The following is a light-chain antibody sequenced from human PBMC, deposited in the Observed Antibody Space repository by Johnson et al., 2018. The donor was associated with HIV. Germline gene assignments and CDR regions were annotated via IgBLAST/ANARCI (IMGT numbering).Light chain of an antibody. J-gene: IGLJ1*01. V-gene: IGLV1-51*02. CDR1: SSDIGKNY. CDR3: GTWVSSFSAPYV. CDR2: ENN. Sequence: QSVLTQPPSVSAAPGQKVTISCSGSSSDIGKNYVSWYQQLPGTAPKLLVYENNKRPSGIPDRFSGSKSGTSATLDITGLQAGDEADYYCGTWVSSFSAPYVVGTGTPVTVL.